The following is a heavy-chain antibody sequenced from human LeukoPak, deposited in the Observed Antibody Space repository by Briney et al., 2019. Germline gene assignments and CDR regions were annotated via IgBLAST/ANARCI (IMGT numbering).Heavy chain of an antibody. CDR1: GYTFTGYY. CDR2: INPNSGDT. J-gene: IGHJ4*02. CDR3: ARDLILGSSTSHIFDY. D-gene: IGHD2-2*01. V-gene: IGHV1-2*02. Sequence: KPGATVKVSCKASGYTFTGYYMHWVRQAPGQGLEWMGWINPNSGDTYYGQKFQGRVTMTRDTSISTAYMELSRLRSDDTAVYYCARDLILGSSTSHIFDYWGQGTLVTVSS.